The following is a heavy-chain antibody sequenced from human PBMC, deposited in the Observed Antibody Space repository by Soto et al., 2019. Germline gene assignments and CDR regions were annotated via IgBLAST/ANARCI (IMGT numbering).Heavy chain of an antibody. D-gene: IGHD3-3*01. Sequence: GQLVQSGGGLVRPGGSLRLSCAASGFTVSDYNMIWIRQAPGKGLEWVSYISDSGDTIYYVDSPKGRITISRDNSKPSPFLLMHGLTAQAPAVYYCAREPHGFLELSSVVAFDIWGQGTAVTVS. CDR2: ISDSGDTI. J-gene: IGHJ3*02. CDR3: AREPHGFLELSSVVAFDI. V-gene: IGHV3-11*01. CDR1: GFTVSDYN.